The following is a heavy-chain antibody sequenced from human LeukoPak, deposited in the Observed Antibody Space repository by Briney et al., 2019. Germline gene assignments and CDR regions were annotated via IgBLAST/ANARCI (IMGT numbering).Heavy chain of an antibody. D-gene: IGHD5-24*01. CDR3: VRLFRGGRWLQLDAY. Sequence: GESLKISCKGSGYRFTDYWIGWVRQMPGKGLEWMGITYPGDFDTRYSPSFQGQVTMSADKSITTAYLQWSSLKASDTAMYYCVRLFRGGRWLQLDAYWGQGTMVTVSS. V-gene: IGHV5-51*01. CDR2: TYPGDFDT. J-gene: IGHJ4*02. CDR1: GYRFTDYW.